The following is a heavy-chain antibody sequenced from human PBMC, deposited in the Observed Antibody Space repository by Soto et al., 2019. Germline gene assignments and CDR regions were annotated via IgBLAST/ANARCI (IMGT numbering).Heavy chain of an antibody. V-gene: IGHV4-39*01. CDR1: GGSISSSSYY. Sequence: SEPLSLTCTVSGGSISSSSYYWGWIRQPPGKGLEWIGSIYYSGSTYYNPSLKSRVTISVDTSKNQFSLKLSSVTAADTAVYYCARQSPTRFMIVVVRAYYFDYWGQGTLVTVSS. CDR3: ARQSPTRFMIVVVRAYYFDY. CDR2: IYYSGST. J-gene: IGHJ4*02. D-gene: IGHD3-22*01.